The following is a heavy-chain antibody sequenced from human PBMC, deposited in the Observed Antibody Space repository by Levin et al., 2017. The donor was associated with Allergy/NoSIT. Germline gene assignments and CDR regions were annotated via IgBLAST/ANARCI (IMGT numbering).Heavy chain of an antibody. CDR2: IYYSGNT. CDR1: GGSISSDTHY. D-gene: IGHD3-10*01. V-gene: IGHV4-31*03. CDR3: AREDRVLGAGSSEGGFGQDYNFDN. J-gene: IGHJ4*02. Sequence: SETLSLTCTVSGGSISSDTHYWTWVRQPPGKGLEWIGYIYYSGNTYYNPSLKSRLTISVDTSGNQFSLKLSSVTAADTAVYYCAREDRVLGAGSSEGGFGQDYNFDNRGQGALVTVSS.